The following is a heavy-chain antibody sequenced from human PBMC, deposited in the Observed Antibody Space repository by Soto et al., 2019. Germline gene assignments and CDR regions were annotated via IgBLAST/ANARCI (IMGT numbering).Heavy chain of an antibody. CDR3: AREALRYFDWLLAPGAVYGMDV. V-gene: IGHV1-2*04. CDR2: INPNSGGT. Sequence: ASVKVSCKASGYTFTGYYMHWVRQAPGQGLEWMGWINPNSGGTNYAQKFQGWVTMTRDTSISTAYMELSRLRSDDTAVYYCAREALRYFDWLLAPGAVYGMDVWGQGTTVTVSS. J-gene: IGHJ6*02. CDR1: GYTFTGYY. D-gene: IGHD3-9*01.